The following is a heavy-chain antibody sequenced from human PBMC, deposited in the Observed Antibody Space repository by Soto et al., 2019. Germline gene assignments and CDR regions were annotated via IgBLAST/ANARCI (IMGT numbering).Heavy chain of an antibody. V-gene: IGHV1-69*12. Sequence: QVHLVQSGAEVKKPGSSVKVSCKASGGTFSSYAISWVRQAPGQGLEWMGGIIPNFGTANYAQKFQGRVTITAEESTRTAYMELSSLRSEATAVYYCARHVPAAGYYYGMDVWGQGTTVTVSS. CDR2: IIPNFGTA. CDR1: GGTFSSYA. J-gene: IGHJ6*02. CDR3: ARHVPAAGYYYGMDV. D-gene: IGHD2-2*01.